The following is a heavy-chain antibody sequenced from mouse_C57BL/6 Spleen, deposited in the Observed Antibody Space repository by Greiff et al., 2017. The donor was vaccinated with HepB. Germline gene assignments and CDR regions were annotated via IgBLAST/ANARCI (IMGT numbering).Heavy chain of an antibody. D-gene: IGHD2-4*01. Sequence: VQLQQSGAELVRPGSSVKLSCKASGYTFTSYWMHWVKQRPIQGLEWIGNIDPSDSETHYNQKFKDKATLTVDKSSSTAYMQLSSLTSEDSAVYYCARYGDYDYDVGVFAYWGQGTLVTVSA. CDR3: ARYGDYDYDVGVFAY. V-gene: IGHV1-52*01. CDR1: GYTFTSYW. J-gene: IGHJ3*01. CDR2: IDPSDSET.